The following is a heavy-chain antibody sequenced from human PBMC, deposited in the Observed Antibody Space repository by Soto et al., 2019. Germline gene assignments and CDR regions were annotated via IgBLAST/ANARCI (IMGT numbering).Heavy chain of an antibody. CDR2: IYYSGST. J-gene: IGHJ5*02. V-gene: IGHV4-59*01. D-gene: IGHD2-15*01. Sequence: QVQLQESGPGRVKPSETLSLTCTVSGGSISSYYWSWIRQPPVKGLEWIGYIYYSGSTNYNPSRKSRGTISVDTSKNQYSLKLSSVTAADTAVDYCARSLGYCSGGSCYWFDPWGQGTLVTVSS. CDR3: ARSLGYCSGGSCYWFDP. CDR1: GGSISSYY.